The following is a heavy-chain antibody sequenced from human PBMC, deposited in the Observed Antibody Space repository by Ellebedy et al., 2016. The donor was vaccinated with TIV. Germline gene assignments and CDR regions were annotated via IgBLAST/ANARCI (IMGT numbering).Heavy chain of an antibody. D-gene: IGHD3-16*01. J-gene: IGHJ3*02. CDR1: GFTFSTYS. CDR3: ARRGNYLGGAFDI. CDR2: IVGTGTTT. V-gene: IGHV3-48*02. Sequence: GGSLRLXCAASGFTFSTYSMNWVRQAAGKGLEWISYIVGTGTTTYYADSVKGRFTISRDNAKNSLYLQMNSLRDEDTAVYYCARRGNYLGGAFDIWGQGAMVIVSS.